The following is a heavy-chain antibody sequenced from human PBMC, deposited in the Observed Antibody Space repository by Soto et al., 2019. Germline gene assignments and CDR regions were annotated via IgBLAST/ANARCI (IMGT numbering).Heavy chain of an antibody. D-gene: IGHD3-22*01. J-gene: IGHJ6*02. CDR2: IIPIFGTA. Sequence: QVQLVQSGAEVKKPGSSVNVSCKASGGTFSSYAISWVRQAPGQGLEWMGGIIPIFGTANHAQKFQGRVTITADESTSTAYMELSSLRSEDTAVYYCASRSGYYQYYYYGLDVWGQGTTVTVSS. CDR3: ASRSGYYQYYYYGLDV. V-gene: IGHV1-69*12. CDR1: GGTFSSYA.